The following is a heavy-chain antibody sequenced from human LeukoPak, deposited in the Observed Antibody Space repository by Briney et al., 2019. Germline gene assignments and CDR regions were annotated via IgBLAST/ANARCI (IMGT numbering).Heavy chain of an antibody. Sequence: SVKVSCKASGGTFSSYAISWVRQAPGQGLEWMGGIIPIFGTANYAQKFRGRVTITADKSTSTAYMELSSLRSEDTAVYYCARGRGSSSWLPYYFDYWGQGTLVTVSS. CDR3: ARGRGSSSWLPYYFDY. V-gene: IGHV1-69*06. D-gene: IGHD6-13*01. CDR1: GGTFSSYA. CDR2: IIPIFGTA. J-gene: IGHJ4*02.